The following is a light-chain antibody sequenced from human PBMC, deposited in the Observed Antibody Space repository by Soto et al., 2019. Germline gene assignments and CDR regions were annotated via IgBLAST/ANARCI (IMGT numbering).Light chain of an antibody. J-gene: IGLJ3*02. CDR1: SSDIGGHKY. CDR3: TSYSRYRVLV. Sequence: QSVLTQPASVSGSLGQSITIACTGTSSDIGGHKYVSWYQQHPGKAPKLIIFEVSNRPSGVSDRFSGSNSGNTASLTISGLQAEDEADYYCTSYSRYRVLVFGGGTKVTAL. V-gene: IGLV2-14*01. CDR2: EVS.